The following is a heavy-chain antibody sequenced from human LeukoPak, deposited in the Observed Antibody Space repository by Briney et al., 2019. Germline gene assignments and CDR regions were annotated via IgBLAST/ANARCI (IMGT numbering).Heavy chain of an antibody. D-gene: IGHD3-3*01. CDR2: INTNTGNP. J-gene: IGHJ4*02. CDR1: GYTFTSYA. Sequence: GASVKVSCKASGYTFTSYAMNWVRQAPGQGLEWMGWINTNTGNPTYAQGFTGRFVFSLDTSVSTAYLQISSLKAEDTDVYYCARGVYDFWSGYFDYFDYWGQGTLVTVSS. V-gene: IGHV7-4-1*02. CDR3: ARGVYDFWSGYFDYFDY.